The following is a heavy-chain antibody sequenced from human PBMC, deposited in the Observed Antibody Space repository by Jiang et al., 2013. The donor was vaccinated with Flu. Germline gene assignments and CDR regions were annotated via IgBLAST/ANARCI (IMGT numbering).Heavy chain of an antibody. CDR2: ISSSGSTI. V-gene: IGHV3-48*03. CDR1: GFTFSSYE. Sequence: LSCAASGFTFSSYEMNWVRQAPGKGLEWVSYISSSGSTIYYADSVKGRFTISRDNAKNSLYLQMNSLRAEDTAVYYCARFFEDIAVAGYFDYWGQGTLVTVSS. CDR3: ARFFEDIAVAGYFDY. D-gene: IGHD6-19*01. J-gene: IGHJ4*02.